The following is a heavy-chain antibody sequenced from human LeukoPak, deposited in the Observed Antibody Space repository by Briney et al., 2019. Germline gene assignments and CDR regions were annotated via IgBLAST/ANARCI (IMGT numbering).Heavy chain of an antibody. V-gene: IGHV3-23*01. D-gene: IGHD6-19*01. CDR2: ISGSGGST. CDR1: GFTVSSNY. CDR3: AKVLAVTDY. J-gene: IGHJ4*02. Sequence: QLGGSLRLSCAAPGFTVSSNYMSWVRQAPGKGLEWVSAISGSGGSTYYADSVKGRFTISRDNSKNTLYLQMNSLRAEDTAVYYCAKVLAVTDYWGQGTLVTVSS.